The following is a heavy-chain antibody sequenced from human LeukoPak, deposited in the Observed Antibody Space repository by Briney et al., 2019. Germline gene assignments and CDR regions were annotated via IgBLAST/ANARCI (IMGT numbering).Heavy chain of an antibody. CDR3: AKGPNWGYYYYMDV. Sequence: GRSLRLSCEASGFTFNTYAMHWVRQPPGKGLEWVALISYDGSDKIYTDSVKGRFTISRDNSESTLYLQMDSLRGDDAAVYYCAKGPNWGYYYYMDVWGKGTTVTVSS. J-gene: IGHJ6*03. CDR1: GFTFNTYA. D-gene: IGHD7-27*01. CDR2: ISYDGSDK. V-gene: IGHV3-30*18.